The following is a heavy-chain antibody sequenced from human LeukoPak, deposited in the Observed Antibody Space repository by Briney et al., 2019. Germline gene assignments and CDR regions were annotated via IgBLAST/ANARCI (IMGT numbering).Heavy chain of an antibody. Sequence: GGSLRLSCAASGFTFSSYWMSWVRQAPGKGLEWVAVISYDGSKKYHAGSVKGRFTISRHNSNKMQYLEMDSLRADDTAVYYCARGGDFWSGYKTHEYGLDVWGQGTTVTVSS. V-gene: IGHV3-30-3*01. D-gene: IGHD3-3*01. J-gene: IGHJ6*02. CDR3: ARGGDFWSGYKTHEYGLDV. CDR2: ISYDGSKK. CDR1: GFTFSSYW.